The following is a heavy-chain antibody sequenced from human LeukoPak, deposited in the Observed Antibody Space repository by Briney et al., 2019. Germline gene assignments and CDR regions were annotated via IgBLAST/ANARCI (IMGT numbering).Heavy chain of an antibody. CDR3: ARDTKKYYYDSSGYHFQR. CDR2: IKQDGSET. CDR1: GFTFSSYW. D-gene: IGHD3-22*01. V-gene: IGHV3-7*01. J-gene: IGHJ1*01. Sequence: GGSLRLSCAASGFTFSSYWMSWVRQAPGKGLEWVSNIKQDGSETYYVDSVKGRFTISRDNAKNSLYLQMNSLRAEDTAVFYCARDTKKYYYDSSGYHFQRWGQGSLVSVCS.